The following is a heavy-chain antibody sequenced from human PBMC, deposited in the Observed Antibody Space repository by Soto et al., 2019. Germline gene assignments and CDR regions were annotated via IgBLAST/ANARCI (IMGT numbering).Heavy chain of an antibody. CDR2: IYHSGTT. J-gene: IGHJ4*02. V-gene: IGHV4-30-2*01. CDR1: GGSISSGGYS. D-gene: IGHD1-7*01. Sequence: SETLSLTCAVSGGSISSGGYSWSWIRQPPGKGLEWIGYIYHSGTTYYNPSLKSRVTISVDRSKNQFSLKLSSVTAADTAVYYCARDGVSSTEYTWNYGTYFDYWGQGALVT. CDR3: ARDGVSSTEYTWNYGTYFDY.